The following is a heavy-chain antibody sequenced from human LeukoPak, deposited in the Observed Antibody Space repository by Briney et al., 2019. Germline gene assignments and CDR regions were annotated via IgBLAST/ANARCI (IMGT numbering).Heavy chain of an antibody. CDR2: ISSSGSTI. CDR3: AKVGAAAGYYYYYYYMDV. V-gene: IGHV3-11*04. CDR1: GFTFSDYY. J-gene: IGHJ6*03. D-gene: IGHD6-13*01. Sequence: GGSLRLSCAASGFTFSDYYMSWIRQAPGKGLEWVSYISSSGSTIYYADSVKGRFTISRDNAKNSLYLQMNSLRAEDTAVYYCAKVGAAAGYYYYYYYMDVWGKGTTVTISS.